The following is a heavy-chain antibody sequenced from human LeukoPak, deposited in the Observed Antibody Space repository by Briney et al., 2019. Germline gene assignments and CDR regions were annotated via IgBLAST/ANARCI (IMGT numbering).Heavy chain of an antibody. J-gene: IGHJ4*02. CDR2: IVNDGSQT. CDR3: ARDDDRSGNNLDY. Sequence: VRSLRHSCAASGLTFSSYAMNWVRQAPGTGLAWVALIVNDGSQTSYADSVKGRFTISRDNSKNTLYLQMNSLRVEDTAVYYCARDDDRSGNNLDYWGQGTPVAVSS. V-gene: IGHV3-33*01. CDR1: GLTFSSYA. D-gene: IGHD3-10*01.